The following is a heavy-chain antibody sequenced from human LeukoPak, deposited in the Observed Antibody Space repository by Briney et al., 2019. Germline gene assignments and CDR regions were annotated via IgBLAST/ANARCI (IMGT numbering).Heavy chain of an antibody. D-gene: IGHD3-22*01. CDR2: IIPIFGTA. CDR3: ARALRYYSDSSGYAFDY. V-gene: IGHV1-69*01. J-gene: IGHJ4*02. Sequence: SVKVSCKASGGTFSSYAISWVRQAPGQGLEWMGGIIPIFGTANYAQKFQGRVTITADESTSTAYMELSSLRSEDTAVYYCARALRYYSDSSGYAFDYWGQGTLVTVSS. CDR1: GGTFSSYA.